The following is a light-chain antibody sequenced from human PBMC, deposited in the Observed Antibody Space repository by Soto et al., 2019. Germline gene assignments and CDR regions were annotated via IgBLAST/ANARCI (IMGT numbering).Light chain of an antibody. CDR2: DAS. CDR1: QNIHNW. V-gene: IGKV1-5*01. Sequence: DIQMTQSPSTLSASVGDRVTITCRASQNIHNWLAWYQQKPGKAPKLLVYDASSLETGVPSRFSGSGSGTEFTLTISSLQADDLAPYYCQQYYSSPFTFGPGTKVDIK. J-gene: IGKJ3*01. CDR3: QQYYSSPFT.